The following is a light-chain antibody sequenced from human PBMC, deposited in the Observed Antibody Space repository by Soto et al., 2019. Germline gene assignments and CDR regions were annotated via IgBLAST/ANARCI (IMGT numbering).Light chain of an antibody. V-gene: IGLV1-51*01. Sequence: QSELTQPPSVSAAAGQKVTISCSGSSFNIGDNYVSWYQQVPGTAPKLLIYDNDQRSSGTPDRFSAYKSGTSATLGITGLQTGDEADYYCGTWDSSLSVAVFGGGTQLTVL. CDR1: SFNIGDNY. CDR2: DND. J-gene: IGLJ7*01. CDR3: GTWDSSLSVAV.